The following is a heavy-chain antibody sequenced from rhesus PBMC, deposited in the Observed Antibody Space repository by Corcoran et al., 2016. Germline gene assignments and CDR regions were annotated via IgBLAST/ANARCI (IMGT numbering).Heavy chain of an antibody. CDR3: ARGRDYWYFDL. CDR2: IYGDDGST. J-gene: IGHJ2*01. V-gene: IGHV4S2*01. Sequence: QVQLQESGPGLVKPSETLPLTCAVSGASISRNYWSWIRQTPGKGLEWIGYIYGDDGSTTHNPSLKRRGTISTDTSKNQFSLKLSALTAADSAVYYCARGRDYWYFDLWGPGTPITISS. CDR1: GASISRNY.